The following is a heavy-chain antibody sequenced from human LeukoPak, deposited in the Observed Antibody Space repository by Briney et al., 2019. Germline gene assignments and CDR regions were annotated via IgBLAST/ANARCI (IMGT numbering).Heavy chain of an antibody. D-gene: IGHD3-10*01. CDR3: AKDGGSTLPYYFDW. CDR2: ITGIGGGT. V-gene: IGHV3-23*01. Sequence: GGSLRLSCAGSGFMFEHYAMNWVRQAPGRGLEWVSVITGIGGGTYYAESVEGRFTVSRDNSKNTVYLQMSSLRTDDTAVYYCAKDGGSTLPYYFDWWGQGTLVTVAS. CDR1: GFMFEHYA. J-gene: IGHJ4*02.